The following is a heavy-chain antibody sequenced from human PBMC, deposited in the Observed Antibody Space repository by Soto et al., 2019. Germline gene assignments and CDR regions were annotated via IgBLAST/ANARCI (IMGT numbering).Heavy chain of an antibody. J-gene: IGHJ4*02. V-gene: IGHV3-23*01. D-gene: IGHD6-13*01. Sequence: EVQLLESGGGLVQPGGSLRLSCAASGFTFSSYAMSWVRQAPGKGLEWVSSISGSGGSTYYAGSVKGRFTISRDNSKNTLYLQMNSLRAEDTAVYYCAKDQRGFSSTARIDYWGQGTLVTVSS. CDR3: AKDQRGFSSTARIDY. CDR1: GFTFSSYA. CDR2: ISGSGGST.